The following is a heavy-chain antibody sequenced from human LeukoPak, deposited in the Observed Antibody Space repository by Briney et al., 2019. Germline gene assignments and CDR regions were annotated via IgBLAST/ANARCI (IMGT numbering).Heavy chain of an antibody. D-gene: IGHD2-15*01. V-gene: IGHV1-69*01. CDR2: IIPIFGTA. CDR1: GGTFSCYA. Sequence: WASVKVSCKASGGTFSCYAISWVRQAPGQGLEWMGGIIPIFGTANYAQKFQGRVTITADESTSTAYMELSSLRSEDTAVYYCASQNPAAVAFDIWGQGTMVTVSS. J-gene: IGHJ3*02. CDR3: ASQNPAAVAFDI.